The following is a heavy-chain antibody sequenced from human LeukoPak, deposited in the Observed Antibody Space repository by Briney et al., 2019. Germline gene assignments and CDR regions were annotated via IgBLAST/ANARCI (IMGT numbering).Heavy chain of an antibody. J-gene: IGHJ4*02. CDR2: INPDNGGT. Sequence: ASAKVSCKASAFTFTRHYMHWVRQAPGQGLEWMGWINPDNGGTKSAQKFQGRVTMTRETSINTAYMELSRLRSDDTALYYCVSRYCSTTDCDSLFDNWGQGTLVTVSS. CDR3: VSRYCSTTDCDSLFDN. CDR1: AFTFTRHY. D-gene: IGHD2-2*01. V-gene: IGHV1-2*02.